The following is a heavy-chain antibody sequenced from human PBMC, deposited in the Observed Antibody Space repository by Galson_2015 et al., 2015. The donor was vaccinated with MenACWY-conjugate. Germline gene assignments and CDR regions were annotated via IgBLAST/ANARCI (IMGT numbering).Heavy chain of an antibody. J-gene: IGHJ6*03. Sequence: SLRLSCAASGLIVSNNYMRWVRQAPGKGLEWVSVIYSGGSTYYADSVKGRVTISRDNAKNTVYLQMNSLRAEDTAVYYCARVLFGDIKTGEGSPHYYRDVWGKGPPVPVPS. V-gene: IGHV3-53*01. CDR1: GLIVSNNY. D-gene: IGHD7-27*01. CDR3: ARVLFGDIKTGEGSPHYYRDV. CDR2: IYSGGST.